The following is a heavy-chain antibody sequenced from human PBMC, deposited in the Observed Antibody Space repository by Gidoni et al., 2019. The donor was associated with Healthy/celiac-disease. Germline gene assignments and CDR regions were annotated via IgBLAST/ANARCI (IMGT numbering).Heavy chain of an antibody. J-gene: IGHJ6*02. V-gene: IGHV3-33*01. D-gene: IGHD3-3*01. CDR2: IWYDGSNK. CDR1: GFTFSSYG. CDR3: ARDRAGRFLEWSPDETPYYYYGMDV. Sequence: QVQLVESGGGVVQPGRSLRLSCAASGFTFSSYGMHWVRQAPGKGLEWVAVIWYDGSNKYYADSVKGRFTISRDNSKNTLYLQMNSLRAEDTAVYYCARDRAGRFLEWSPDETPYYYYGMDVWGQGTTVTVSS.